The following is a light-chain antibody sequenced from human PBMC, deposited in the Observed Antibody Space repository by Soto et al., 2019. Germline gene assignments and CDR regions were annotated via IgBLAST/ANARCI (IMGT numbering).Light chain of an antibody. CDR3: QQYGGSLT. CDR1: QSISSTY. Sequence: EIVLTQSPGTLSLSPGERATLSCRASQSISSTYLAWYQQKRGQPPRLLIYGASSRATGIPDRFSGSGSGTDFTLTISRLEPEDFALYYCQQYGGSLTFGGGTKVEIK. CDR2: GAS. V-gene: IGKV3-20*01. J-gene: IGKJ4*01.